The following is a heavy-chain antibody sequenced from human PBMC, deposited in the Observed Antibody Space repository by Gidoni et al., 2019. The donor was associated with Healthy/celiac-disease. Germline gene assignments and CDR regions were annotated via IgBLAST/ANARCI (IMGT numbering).Heavy chain of an antibody. J-gene: IGHJ6*02. V-gene: IGHV3-11*01. D-gene: IGHD2-2*01. CDR2: ISSSGSTI. CDR3: ARGFYCSSTSCYIRLGYYYGMDV. CDR1: GFTFSDYY. Sequence: QVQLVESGGGLVKPGGSLRISCAASGFTFSDYYMSWIRQAPGKGMEWVLYISSSGSTIDYADSVKGRFTISRDNAKNSLYLQMNSLRAEDTVVYYCARGFYCSSTSCYIRLGYYYGMDVWGQGTTVTVSS.